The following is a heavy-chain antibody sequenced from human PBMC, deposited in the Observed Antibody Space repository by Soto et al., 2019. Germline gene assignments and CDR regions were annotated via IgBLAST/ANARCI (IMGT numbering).Heavy chain of an antibody. D-gene: IGHD5-12*01. Sequence: SVKVSCKASGGTFSSYAISWVRQAPGQGLEWMGGIIPIFGTANYAQKFQGRVTITADKSTSTAYMELSSLRSEDTAVYYCASATGGYGYYYYGMDVWGQGTTVTVSS. CDR3: ASATGGYGYYYYGMDV. CDR1: GGTFSSYA. CDR2: IIPIFGTA. V-gene: IGHV1-69*06. J-gene: IGHJ6*02.